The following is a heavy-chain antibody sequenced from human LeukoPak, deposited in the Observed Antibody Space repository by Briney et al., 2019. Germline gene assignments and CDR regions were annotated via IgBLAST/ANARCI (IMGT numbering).Heavy chain of an antibody. Sequence: ASVKVSCKASGGTFSSYAISWVRQAPGQGLEWMGRIIPILGIANYAQKFQGRVTITRDTSASTAYMELSSLRSEDTAVYYCASALDGYSSSWTLNYWGQGTLVTVSS. J-gene: IGHJ4*02. CDR3: ASALDGYSSSWTLNY. CDR1: GGTFSSYA. V-gene: IGHV1-69*04. D-gene: IGHD6-13*01. CDR2: IIPILGIA.